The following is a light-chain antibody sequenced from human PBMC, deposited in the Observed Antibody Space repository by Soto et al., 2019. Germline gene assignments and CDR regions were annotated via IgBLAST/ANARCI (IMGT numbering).Light chain of an antibody. J-gene: IGKJ5*01. CDR2: LAS. Sequence: DIVMTQSPLSLPVTPGEPASISCRSSQSLLHSNGNNYFDWYLQKPGQSPQLLLYLASNRASGVPDRFSGCGSGTDFTLKISRVEAEDVGVYYCMQALQTPITFGQGTRLEIK. V-gene: IGKV2-28*01. CDR3: MQALQTPIT. CDR1: QSLLHSNGNNY.